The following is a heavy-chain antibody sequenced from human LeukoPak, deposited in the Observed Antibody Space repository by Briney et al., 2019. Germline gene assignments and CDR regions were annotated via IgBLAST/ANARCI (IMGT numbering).Heavy chain of an antibody. CDR3: AKSRATDFAY. D-gene: IGHD1-26*01. V-gene: IGHV3-43*02. CDR1: GFTFDDYA. J-gene: IGHJ4*02. Sequence: PGGSLRLSCAASGFTFDDYAMHWVRQAPGKGLEWVSLISGDSTYYADSVKGRFTISRDNSKNSLYLQMNSLRTEDTALYYCAKSRATDFAYWGQGTLVTVSS. CDR2: ISGDST.